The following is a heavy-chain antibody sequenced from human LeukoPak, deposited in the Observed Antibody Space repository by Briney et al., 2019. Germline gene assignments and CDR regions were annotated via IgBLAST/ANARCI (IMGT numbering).Heavy chain of an antibody. D-gene: IGHD2-15*01. CDR2: TSSSGSII. J-gene: IGHJ6*02. CDR3: VLSWSYDMDV. Sequence: PGGSLRLSCAASGFNLSSYEMNWVRQAPGKGLEWVSYTSSSGSIIYYAYSVKGRFTISGDNAKNSLYLQMNSLRAEDTAVYYCVLSWSYDMDVWGQGTTVTVSS. V-gene: IGHV3-48*03. CDR1: GFNLSSYE.